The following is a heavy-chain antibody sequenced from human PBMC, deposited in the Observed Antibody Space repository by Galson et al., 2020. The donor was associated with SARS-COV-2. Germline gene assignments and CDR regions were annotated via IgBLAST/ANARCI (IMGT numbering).Heavy chain of an antibody. Sequence: ASETLSLTCTVSGGSISSYYWSWIRQPPGKGLEWIGYIYYSGSTNYNPSLKSRVTISVDTSKNQFSLRLSSVTAADTAVYYCAREGSGSFDYWGQGTLVTVSS. J-gene: IGHJ4*02. D-gene: IGHD3-3*01. CDR3: AREGSGSFDY. CDR1: GGSISSYY. V-gene: IGHV4-59*01. CDR2: IYYSGST.